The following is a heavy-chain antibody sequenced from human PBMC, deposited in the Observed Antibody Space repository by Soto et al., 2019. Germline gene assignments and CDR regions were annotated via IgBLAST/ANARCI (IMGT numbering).Heavy chain of an antibody. CDR2: INPNSGGT. Sequence: ASVKVSCKASGYTFTGYYMHWVRQAPGQGLEWMGWINPNSGGTNYAQKLQGRVTMTRDTSISTAYMELSRLRSDDTAVYYCARVIAARPSRDDAFDIWGQGTMVTVSS. D-gene: IGHD6-6*01. CDR1: GYTFTGYY. CDR3: ARVIAARPSRDDAFDI. V-gene: IGHV1-2*02. J-gene: IGHJ3*02.